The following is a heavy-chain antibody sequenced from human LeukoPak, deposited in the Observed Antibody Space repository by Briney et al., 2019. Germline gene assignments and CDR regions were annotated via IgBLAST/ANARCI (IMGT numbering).Heavy chain of an antibody. CDR3: ARDRGIQLWLLAGI. V-gene: IGHV1-2*02. D-gene: IGHD5-18*01. CDR1: GYTFTGYY. Sequence: ASVKVSCKASGYTFTGYYMHWVRQAPGQGLEWMGWINHNSGGTNYAQKFQGRVTMTRDTSISTAYMELSRLRSDDTAVCYCARDRGIQLWLLAGIWGQGTLVTVSS. CDR2: INHNSGGT. J-gene: IGHJ4*02.